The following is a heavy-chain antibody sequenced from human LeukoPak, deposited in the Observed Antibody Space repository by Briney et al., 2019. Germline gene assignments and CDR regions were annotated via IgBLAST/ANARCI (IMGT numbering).Heavy chain of an antibody. J-gene: IGHJ4*02. CDR3: AREQNAYSSSWYETPQYYFDY. Sequence: GGSLRLSCAASRFTVSSNYMSWVRQATGKELEWVSVIYSGGSTYYADSVKGRFTISRDNSKNTLYLQMNSLRAEDTAVYYCAREQNAYSSSWYETPQYYFDYWGQGTLVTVSS. V-gene: IGHV3-53*01. D-gene: IGHD6-13*01. CDR1: RFTVSSNY. CDR2: IYSGGST.